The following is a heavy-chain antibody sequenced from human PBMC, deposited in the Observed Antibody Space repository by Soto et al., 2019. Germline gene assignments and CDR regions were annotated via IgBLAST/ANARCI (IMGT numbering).Heavy chain of an antibody. V-gene: IGHV3-23*01. D-gene: IGHD6-19*01. CDR2: ISGTGVSS. J-gene: IGHJ4*02. CDR3: AKPRLVAGLIKYVDFAS. CDR1: GFTFSSYA. Sequence: VQLLESGGGLVQPGGSLRLACEVSGFTFSSYAMSWVRQSPGKGREWVAVISGTGVSSQYADSVKGRFTISRDNSKNTLTLQMNRLRAEDTAVYYCAKPRLVAGLIKYVDFASWGQGTLVTVSS.